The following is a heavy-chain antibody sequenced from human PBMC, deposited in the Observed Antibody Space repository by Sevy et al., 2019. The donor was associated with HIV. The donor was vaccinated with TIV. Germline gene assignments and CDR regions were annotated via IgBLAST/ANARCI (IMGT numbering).Heavy chain of an antibody. V-gene: IGHV5-51*01. CDR3: ARRGYSYGAEWFDP. CDR1: GYSFTSYW. Sequence: GESLKISCKGSGYSFTSYWIGWVRQMPGKGLEWMGIIYPGDSDTRYSPSFQGQVTISAEKSISTAYLQWNRLKASDTAMYYCARRGYSYGAEWFDPWGQGTLVTVSS. CDR2: IYPGDSDT. J-gene: IGHJ5*02. D-gene: IGHD5-18*01.